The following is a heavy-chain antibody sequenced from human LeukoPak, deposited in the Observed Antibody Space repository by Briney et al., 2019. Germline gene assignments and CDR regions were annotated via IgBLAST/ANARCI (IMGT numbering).Heavy chain of an antibody. CDR3: ARGTTVVSFFDY. Sequence: GGSLRLSCAASGFTFSSYNMNWVRQAPGKGLEWVSSISSSSSYIYYADSVKGRFTISRDNAKNSLYLQMNSLRAEDTAVYYCARGTTVVSFFDYWGQGTLVTVSS. V-gene: IGHV3-21*01. CDR1: GFTFSSYN. CDR2: ISSSSSYI. D-gene: IGHD4-23*01. J-gene: IGHJ4*02.